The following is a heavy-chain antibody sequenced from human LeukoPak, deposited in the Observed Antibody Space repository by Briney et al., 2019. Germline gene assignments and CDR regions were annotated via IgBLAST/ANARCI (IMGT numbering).Heavy chain of an antibody. CDR1: GFTFSSYG. D-gene: IGHD3-9*01. Sequence: TGGSLRLSCAASGFTFSSYGMHWVRQAPGKGLEWVAVISYDGSNKYYADSVKGRFTISRDNSKNTLYLQMNSLRAEDTAVYYCAKRYYDILTGYSALDYWGQGTLVTVSS. J-gene: IGHJ4*02. CDR3: AKRYYDILTGYSALDY. V-gene: IGHV3-30*18. CDR2: ISYDGSNK.